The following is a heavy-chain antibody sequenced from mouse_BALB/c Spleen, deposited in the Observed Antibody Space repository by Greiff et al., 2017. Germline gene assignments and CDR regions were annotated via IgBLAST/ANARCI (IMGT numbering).Heavy chain of an antibody. V-gene: IGHV3-6*02. CDR2: ISYDGSN. Sequence: ESGPGLVKPSQSLSLTCSVTGYSITSGYYWNWIRQFPGNKLEWMGYISYDGSNNYNPSLKNRISITRDTSKNQFFLKLNSVTTEDTATYYCARGTDLDYWGQGTSVTVSS. J-gene: IGHJ4*01. CDR3: ARGTDLDY. CDR1: GYSITSGYY.